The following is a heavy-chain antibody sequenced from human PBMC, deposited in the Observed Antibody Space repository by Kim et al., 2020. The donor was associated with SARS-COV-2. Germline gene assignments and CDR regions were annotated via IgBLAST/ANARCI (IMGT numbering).Heavy chain of an antibody. V-gene: IGHV7-4-1*02. D-gene: IGHD6-19*01. J-gene: IGHJ4*02. Sequence: ASVKVSCKASGYTFTSYAMNWVRQAPGQGLEWMGWINTNTGNPTYAQGFTGRFVFSLDTSVSTAYLQISSLKAEDTAVYYCARAAPHEAFLAVAGIFDYWGQGTLVTVSS. CDR1: GYTFTSYA. CDR3: ARAAPHEAFLAVAGIFDY. CDR2: INTNTGNP.